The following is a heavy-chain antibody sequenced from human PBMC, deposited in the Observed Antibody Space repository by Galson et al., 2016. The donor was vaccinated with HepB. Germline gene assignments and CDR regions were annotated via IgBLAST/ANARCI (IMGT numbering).Heavy chain of an antibody. Sequence: SVKVSCKASGFTFTSSAVQWVRQARGQRLEWVGWIVVGSGNTNYAQKFQERVTITRDMSTRTAYMELSSLRSEDTAVYYCARYGGRDGMEVWGQGTTVTVSS. D-gene: IGHD3-16*01. CDR2: IVVGSGNT. J-gene: IGHJ6*02. CDR3: ARYGGRDGMEV. CDR1: GFTFTSSA. V-gene: IGHV1-58*01.